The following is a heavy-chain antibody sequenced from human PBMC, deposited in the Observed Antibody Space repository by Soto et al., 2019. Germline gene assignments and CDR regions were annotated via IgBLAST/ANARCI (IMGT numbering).Heavy chain of an antibody. J-gene: IGHJ4*02. CDR2: IMSKTDGGTT. CDR1: GFTFSTAW. D-gene: IGHD1-26*01. CDR3: TTDSGMSPHSFDY. V-gene: IGHV3-15*01. Sequence: EVQLVESGGGFVKPGGSVRLSCATSGFTFSTAWVGWVRQAPGKGLEWVGRIMSKTDGGTTDYAAPMKSRFTISRDDSESTLYPQMNSLKTEDTAFYYCTTDSGMSPHSFDYWGQGTLVTVSS.